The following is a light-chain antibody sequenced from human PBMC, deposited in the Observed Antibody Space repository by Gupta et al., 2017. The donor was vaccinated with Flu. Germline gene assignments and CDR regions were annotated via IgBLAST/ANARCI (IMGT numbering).Light chain of an antibody. J-gene: IGKJ1*01. V-gene: IGKV3-20*01. CDR2: GAS. CDR1: QSVSSNH. CDR3: QHYGGSPWT. Sequence: EIVLTQSPGTLSLSPGERATLSCRASQSVSSNHLARYQQKPGQAPRLLIHGASSRATGIPDRFSGSGSGTDFTLTISRLETEDFAVYYCQHYGGSPWTFGQGTKVEIK.